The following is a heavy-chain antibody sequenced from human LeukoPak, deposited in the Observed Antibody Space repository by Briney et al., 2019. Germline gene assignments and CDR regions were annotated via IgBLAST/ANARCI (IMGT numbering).Heavy chain of an antibody. CDR1: GYTFTSYD. CDR2: MNPNSGNT. J-gene: IGHJ4*02. Sequence: ASVKVSCKASGYTFTSYDINWVRQATGQGLEWMGWMNPNSGNTGYAQKFQGRVTMTRNTSISTAYMEPSSLRSEDTAVYYCARVVKSGSGWFLDYWGQGTLVTVSS. D-gene: IGHD6-19*01. V-gene: IGHV1-8*01. CDR3: ARVVKSGSGWFLDY.